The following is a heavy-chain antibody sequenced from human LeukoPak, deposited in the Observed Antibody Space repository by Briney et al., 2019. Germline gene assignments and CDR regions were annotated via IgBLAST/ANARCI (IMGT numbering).Heavy chain of an antibody. CDR3: ARDFWSGDYSNFYYYYYMDV. V-gene: IGHV1-46*01. D-gene: IGHD4-11*01. CDR1: GYTFTNYF. CDR2: INPSGGIT. Sequence: GASVKVSCKASGYTFTNYFIHWVRQAPGQGLEWVGIINPSGGITTYSQKFQGRVTMTRDTSTSTVHMELSSLRSEDTAVYYCARDFWSGDYSNFYYYYYMDVWGKGTTVTVSS. J-gene: IGHJ6*03.